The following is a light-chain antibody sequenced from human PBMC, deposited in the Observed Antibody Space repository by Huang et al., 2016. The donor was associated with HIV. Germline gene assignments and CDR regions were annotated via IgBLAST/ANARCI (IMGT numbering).Light chain of an antibody. CDR1: PNVTDS. V-gene: IGKV3-15*01. Sequence: EIVLTQSPATLSLSPGERATLSCRASPNVTDSLAWYRQKPGQAPSLLIYRAANRATGIPARFSGSGSGTEFTLTISSLQSEDFAVYYCQQYNNWPPLTFGGGTKVEIK. CDR2: RAA. CDR3: QQYNNWPPLT. J-gene: IGKJ4*01.